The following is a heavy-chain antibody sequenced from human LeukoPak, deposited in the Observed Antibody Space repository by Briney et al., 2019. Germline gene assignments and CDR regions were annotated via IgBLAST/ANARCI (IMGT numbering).Heavy chain of an antibody. CDR3: ARHDYYYYGMDV. CDR2: IYYSGST. J-gene: IGHJ6*02. CDR1: GGSVSSGSYY. V-gene: IGHV4-61*01. Sequence: PSETLSLTCTVSGGSVSSGSYYWSWIRQPPGKGLEWIGYIYYSGSTNYNPSLKSRVTISVDTSKNQFSLKLSSVTAADTAVYYCARHDYYYYGMDVWGQGTTVTVSS.